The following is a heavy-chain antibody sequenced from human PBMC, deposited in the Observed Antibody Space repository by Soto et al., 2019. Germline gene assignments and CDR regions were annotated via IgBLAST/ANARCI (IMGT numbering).Heavy chain of an antibody. V-gene: IGHV5-51*01. D-gene: IGHD3-10*01. CDR2: IYPGDSDT. J-gene: IGHJ6*02. Sequence: GESLKISCKGSGYSFTSYWIGWVRQMPGKGLEWMGIIYPGDSDTRYSPSFQGQDTISADKSISTAYLQWSSLKASDTAMYYCARRMVRGALYYYYGMAVWGQGTTVTVSS. CDR1: GYSFTSYW. CDR3: ARRMVRGALYYYYGMAV.